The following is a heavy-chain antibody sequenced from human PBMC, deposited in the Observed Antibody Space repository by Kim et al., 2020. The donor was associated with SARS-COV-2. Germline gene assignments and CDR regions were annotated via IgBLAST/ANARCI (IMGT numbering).Heavy chain of an antibody. D-gene: IGHD1-7*01. J-gene: IGHJ3*02. CDR2: IYYSGST. V-gene: IGHV4-59*01. Sequence: ETLSLTCTVSGGSISSYYWSWIRQPPGKGLEWIGYIYYSGSTNYNPSLKSRVTISVDTSKNQFSLKLSSVTAADTAVYYCARCSLGYELRGAFDIWGQGTMVTVSS. CDR3: ARCSLGYELRGAFDI. CDR1: GGSISSYY.